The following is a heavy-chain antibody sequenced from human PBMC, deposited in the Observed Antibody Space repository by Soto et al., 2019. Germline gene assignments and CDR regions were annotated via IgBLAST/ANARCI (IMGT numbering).Heavy chain of an antibody. V-gene: IGHV4-34*01. CDR2: INHSGST. D-gene: IGHD6-13*01. CDR3: ARYPPRDSSSWYYFDY. J-gene: IGHJ4*02. CDR1: GGSFPGYY. Sequence: PSETLSLTCAVYGGSFPGYYWTWIRQPPGKGLEWIGEINHSGSTNYNPSLKSRVTISVDTSKKQFSLRLTSVTAADTAVYYCARYPPRDSSSWYYFDYWGQGPLVTVSS.